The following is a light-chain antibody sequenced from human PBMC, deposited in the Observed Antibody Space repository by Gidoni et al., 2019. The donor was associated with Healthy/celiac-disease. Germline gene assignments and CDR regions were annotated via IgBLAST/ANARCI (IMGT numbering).Light chain of an antibody. CDR1: QSINSY. V-gene: IGKV1-39*01. CDR3: QQSYSTPWT. Sequence: IQMTQSPSSLSASVGDRVTITCRASQSINSYLTWYQQKPGKAPKLLIYAASSLHSGVPSRFSGSGSGTDFTLTISSLQPEDFATYYCQQSYSTPWTFGQGTKVEIK. CDR2: AAS. J-gene: IGKJ1*01.